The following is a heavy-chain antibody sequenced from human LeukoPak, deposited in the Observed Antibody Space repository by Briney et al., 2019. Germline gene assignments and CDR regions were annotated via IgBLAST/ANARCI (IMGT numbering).Heavy chain of an antibody. D-gene: IGHD6-19*01. CDR1: GYTFTSYG. Sequence: GASVKVSCKASGYTFTSYGISWVRQAPGQGLEWMGWISAYNGSTNYAQKLQGRVTMTTDTSTSTAYMELRSLRSDDTAVYYCARDLRAVAGTDPLTFDYWGQGTLVTVSS. V-gene: IGHV1-18*01. CDR3: ARDLRAVAGTDPLTFDY. CDR2: ISAYNGST. J-gene: IGHJ4*02.